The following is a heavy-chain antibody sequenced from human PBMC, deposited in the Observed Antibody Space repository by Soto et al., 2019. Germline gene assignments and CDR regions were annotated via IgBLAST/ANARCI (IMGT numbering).Heavy chain of an antibody. CDR3: AGLWFGELSRPH. CDR1: GGSISSYY. Sequence: SETLSLTCTVSGGSISSYYWSWIRQPPGKGLEWIGYIYYSGSTNYNPSLKSRVTISVDTSKNQFSPKLSSVTAADTAVYYCAGLWFGELSRPHWGQGTLVTVSS. D-gene: IGHD3-10*01. CDR2: IYYSGST. J-gene: IGHJ4*02. V-gene: IGHV4-59*08.